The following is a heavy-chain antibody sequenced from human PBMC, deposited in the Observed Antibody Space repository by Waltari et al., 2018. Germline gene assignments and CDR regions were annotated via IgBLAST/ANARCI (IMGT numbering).Heavy chain of an antibody. CDR3: ASLLPYGDYEGGYFDY. J-gene: IGHJ4*02. Sequence: QVQLQESGPGLVKPSETLSITCAVPGYSISSGYYWGWIRQPPGKGLEWIGSIYHSGSTYYNPSLKSRVTISVDTSKNQFSLKLSSVTAADTAVYYCASLLPYGDYEGGYFDYWGQGTLVTVSS. CDR1: GYSISSGYY. D-gene: IGHD4-17*01. CDR2: IYHSGST. V-gene: IGHV4-38-2*01.